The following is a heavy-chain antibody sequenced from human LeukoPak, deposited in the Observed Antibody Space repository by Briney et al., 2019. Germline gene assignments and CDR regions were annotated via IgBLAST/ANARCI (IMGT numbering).Heavy chain of an antibody. CDR3: ARYIGGPYSSLDY. CDR1: GYTFTGYY. Sequence: VKVSCKASGYTFTGYYMHWVRQAPGQGLEWMGRIDPNSGGTNYAQKFQGRVTMTRDTSISTAYMELSRLRSDDTAVYYCARYIGGPYSSLDYWGQGTLVTVSS. J-gene: IGHJ4*02. CDR2: IDPNSGGT. V-gene: IGHV1-2*06. D-gene: IGHD6-19*01.